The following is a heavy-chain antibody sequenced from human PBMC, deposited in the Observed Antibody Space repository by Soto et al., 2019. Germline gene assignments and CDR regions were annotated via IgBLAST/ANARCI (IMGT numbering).Heavy chain of an antibody. CDR1: GGSVSSQY. CDR3: ARGRGGSPAYDY. J-gene: IGHJ4*02. D-gene: IGHD1-26*01. CDR2: IYNSGTT. Sequence: QVQLQESGPGLVKPSETLSLTCTVSGGSVSSQYWSWIRQPPGTGLEWIGFIYNSGTTYYNPSLKTRATISVDTSENQFSLNLNSVTAADTAVYYCARGRGGSPAYDYWGQGTLVTVSS. V-gene: IGHV4-59*02.